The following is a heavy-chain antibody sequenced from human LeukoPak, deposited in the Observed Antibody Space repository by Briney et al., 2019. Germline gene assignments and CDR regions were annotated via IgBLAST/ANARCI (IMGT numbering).Heavy chain of an antibody. J-gene: IGHJ6*03. CDR1: GLTFSSYA. Sequence: PGGSLRLSCAASGLTFSSYAMSWVRQAPGKGLEWVSAISGSGGSTYYADSVKGRFTISRDNSKNTLYLQMNSLRAEDTAVYYCAKDPGVAYYYYYMDVWGKGTTVTVSS. CDR2: ISGSGGST. CDR3: AKDPGVAYYYYYMDV. V-gene: IGHV3-23*01.